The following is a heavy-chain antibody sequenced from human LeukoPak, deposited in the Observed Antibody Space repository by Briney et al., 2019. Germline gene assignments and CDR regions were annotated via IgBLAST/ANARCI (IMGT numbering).Heavy chain of an antibody. V-gene: IGHV3-53*05. CDR3: ARGYYHFDGSGYFDM. CDR1: GFTVSSNY. Sequence: GGSLRLSCAASGFTVSSNYMSWVRQAPGKGLEWVSIIYGSGDTCYADSVKGRFTISRDTSRNMISLQMNSLRPEDTAVYYCARGYYHFDGSGYFDMWGQGTLVTVSS. J-gene: IGHJ4*02. D-gene: IGHD3-22*01. CDR2: IYGSGDT.